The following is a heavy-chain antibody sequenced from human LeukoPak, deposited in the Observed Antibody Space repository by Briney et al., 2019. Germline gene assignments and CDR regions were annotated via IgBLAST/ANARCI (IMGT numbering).Heavy chain of an antibody. J-gene: IGHJ3*02. CDR1: GYSFTSYW. V-gene: IGHV5-51*01. Sequence: GESLKISCKGSGYSFTSYWIGWVRQVPGKGLELMGMIYPGDSDTRYSPSFQGQVTISADKSISTAYLQWSSLKASDSAMYYCATNTMFRGIHAFDIWGQGTMVTVSS. CDR2: IYPGDSDT. D-gene: IGHD3-10*01. CDR3: ATNTMFRGIHAFDI.